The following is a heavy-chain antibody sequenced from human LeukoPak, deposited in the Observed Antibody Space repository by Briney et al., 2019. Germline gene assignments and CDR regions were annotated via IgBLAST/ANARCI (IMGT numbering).Heavy chain of an antibody. V-gene: IGHV3-21*01. CDR1: GFTFSSYS. CDR3: ARQTADYFDY. CDR2: ISSSSSYI. J-gene: IGHJ4*02. Sequence: GGSLRLFCAASGFTFSSYSMNWVRQAPGKGLEWVSSISSSSSYIYYADSVKGRFTISRDNAKNSLYLQMNSLRAEDTAVYYCARQTADYFDYWGQGTLVTVSS.